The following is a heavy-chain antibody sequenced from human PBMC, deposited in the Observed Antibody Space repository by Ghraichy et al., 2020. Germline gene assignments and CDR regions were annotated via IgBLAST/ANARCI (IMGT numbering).Heavy chain of an antibody. V-gene: IGHV3-23*01. CDR3: ANENMNYYGMDV. J-gene: IGHJ6*02. D-gene: IGHD1/OR15-1a*01. CDR2: ISGSGGST. Sequence: WVSAISGSGGSTYYAESVKGRFTISRDNSKHTLYLQMNSLRAEDTALYYCANENMNYYGMDVWGQG.